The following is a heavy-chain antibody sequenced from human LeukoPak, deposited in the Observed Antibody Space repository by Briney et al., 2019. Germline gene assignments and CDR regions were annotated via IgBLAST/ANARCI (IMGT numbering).Heavy chain of an antibody. CDR2: ISSSGSTI. CDR1: GFTFSSYA. V-gene: IGHV3-48*03. D-gene: IGHD5-18*01. Sequence: GGSLRLSCAASGFTFSSYAMSWVRQAPGKGLEWVSYISSSGSTIYYADSVKGRFTISRDNAKNSLYLQMNSLRAEDTAVYYCARAKSVDTAMWFDPWGQGTLVTVSS. J-gene: IGHJ5*02. CDR3: ARAKSVDTAMWFDP.